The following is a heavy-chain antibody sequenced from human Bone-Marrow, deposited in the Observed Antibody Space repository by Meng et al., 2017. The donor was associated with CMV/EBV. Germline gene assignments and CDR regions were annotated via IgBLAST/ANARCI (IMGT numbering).Heavy chain of an antibody. V-gene: IGHV1-8*01. CDR2: MNPNSQNT. Sequence: ASVKVSCKTSGYTFIDYDINWVRQATGQGLEWMGWMNPNSQNTGYAQRFQGRVTMTSDTSISTTYMEVSSLGSEDTAGYYCAREGRGYRGGFDPWGQGTLVTVSS. J-gene: IGHJ5*02. D-gene: IGHD5-12*01. CDR3: AREGRGYRGGFDP. CDR1: GYTFIDYD.